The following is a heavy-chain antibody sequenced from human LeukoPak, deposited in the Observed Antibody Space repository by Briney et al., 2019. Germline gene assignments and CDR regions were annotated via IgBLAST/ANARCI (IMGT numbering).Heavy chain of an antibody. D-gene: IGHD6-19*01. V-gene: IGHV3-33*01. CDR2: IWYAESST. Sequence: GGSLRLSCAASGFIFNSYGIHWVRQAPGKGLEWVAVIWYAESSTYYTDSVKGRFTISRDNSKKTVYLQMNSLRVEDTGVYYCARDGSFGRDVWDQGTTVTVSS. CDR3: ARDGSFGRDV. CDR1: GFIFNSYG. J-gene: IGHJ6*02.